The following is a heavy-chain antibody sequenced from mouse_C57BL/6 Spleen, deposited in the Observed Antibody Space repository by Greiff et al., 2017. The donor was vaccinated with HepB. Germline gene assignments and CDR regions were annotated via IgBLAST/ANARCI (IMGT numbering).Heavy chain of an antibody. CDR2: FYPGSGSI. CDR3: ARHGYYDYALYYFDY. J-gene: IGHJ2*01. CDR1: GYTFTEYT. V-gene: IGHV1-62-2*01. Sequence: VKLQESGAELVKPGASVKLSCKASGYTFTEYTIHWVKQRSGQGLEWIGWFYPGSGSIKYNEKFKDKATLTADKSSSTVYMELSRLTSEDSAVYFGARHGYYDYALYYFDYWGQGTTLTVSS. D-gene: IGHD2-4*01.